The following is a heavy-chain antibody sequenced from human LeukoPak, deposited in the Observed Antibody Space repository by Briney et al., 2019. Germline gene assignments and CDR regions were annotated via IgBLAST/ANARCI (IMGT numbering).Heavy chain of an antibody. J-gene: IGHJ5*02. CDR1: GFTFSRYS. D-gene: IGHD2-2*01. Sequence: PGGSLRLSCAASGFTFSRYSMNWARQAPGKGLEWVSSISSSSSYIYYAGSVKGRFTISRDNAKNSLYLQMNGLRAEDTAVYYCARSQYQLPDNWFDPWGQGTLVTVSS. CDR3: ARSQYQLPDNWFDP. V-gene: IGHV3-21*01. CDR2: ISSSSSYI.